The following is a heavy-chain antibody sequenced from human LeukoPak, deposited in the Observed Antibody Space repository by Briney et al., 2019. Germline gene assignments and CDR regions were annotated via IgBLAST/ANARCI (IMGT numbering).Heavy chain of an antibody. CDR1: GGAISSGSYY. J-gene: IGHJ4*02. V-gene: IGHV4-61*02. Sequence: SETLSLTCTVSGGAISSGSYYWSWIRQPAGKGLEWIGRIYTSGSTNYNPSLKSRVTISVDTSKNQFSLELSSVTAADTAVYYCARVSSSGYYTAFDYWGQGTLVTVSS. D-gene: IGHD3-22*01. CDR3: ARVSSSGYYTAFDY. CDR2: IYTSGST.